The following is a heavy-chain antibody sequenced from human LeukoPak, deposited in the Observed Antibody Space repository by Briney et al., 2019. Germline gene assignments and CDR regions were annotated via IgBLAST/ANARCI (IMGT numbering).Heavy chain of an antibody. Sequence: WGSLRRSCAASGFSFSSYEMNWVRQAPGKGLEWVSYISSSGSTIYYADSVKGRFTISRDSAKNSLYLQMNSLRAEDTAVYYCARVLRGHQLDHWGQGTLVTVSS. CDR2: ISSSGSTI. J-gene: IGHJ4*02. D-gene: IGHD2-2*01. CDR1: GFSFSSYE. V-gene: IGHV3-48*03. CDR3: ARVLRGHQLDH.